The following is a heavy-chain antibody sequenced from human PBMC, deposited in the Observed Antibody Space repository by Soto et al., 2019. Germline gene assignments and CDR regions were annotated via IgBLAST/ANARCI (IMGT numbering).Heavy chain of an antibody. D-gene: IGHD3-3*01. CDR1: GFTFSSYW. CDR2: IKQDGSEK. CDR3: ARALYYDFWSGYYPNYYYYYMDV. J-gene: IGHJ6*03. Sequence: GGSLRLSCAASGFTFSSYWMSWVRQAPGKGLEWVANIKQDGSEKYYVDSVKGRFTISRDNAKNSLYLQMNSLRAEDTAVYYCARALYYDFWSGYYPNYYYYYMDVWGKGTTVTVSS. V-gene: IGHV3-7*01.